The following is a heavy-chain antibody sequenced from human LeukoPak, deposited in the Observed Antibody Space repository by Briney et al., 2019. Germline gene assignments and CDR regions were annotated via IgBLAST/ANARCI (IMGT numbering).Heavy chain of an antibody. CDR1: GYTFASHG. J-gene: IGHJ4*02. V-gene: IGHV1-18*04. CDR3: ARTIAAPFTHYFDY. CDR2: ININNGET. D-gene: IGHD6-13*01. Sequence: GASVKVSCKASGYTFASHGITWVRQAPGQGLEWMGWININNGETNYAQNVRARVTMTTDTSTNTAYMELWSLRPDDTAIYYCARTIAAPFTHYFDYWGQGTLVTVAS.